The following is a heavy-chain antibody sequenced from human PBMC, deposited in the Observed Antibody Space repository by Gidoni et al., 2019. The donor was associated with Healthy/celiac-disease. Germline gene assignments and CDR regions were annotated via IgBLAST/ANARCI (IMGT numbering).Heavy chain of an antibody. D-gene: IGHD3-3*01. CDR3: ARDPGSGVWEYYYDGRDV. CDR1: GGTLSSYS. Sequence: QVPLVQSEAEFKLPGSSVKVSCKASGGTLSSYSISWVRQAPGQGLEWKGGIIPIVGTAKYAQKFQGRVTITADESTSTAYMELSSLRSEDTAVYYCARDPGSGVWEYYYDGRDVWGQGTTVTVSS. J-gene: IGHJ6*02. V-gene: IGHV1-69*01. CDR2: IIPIVGTA.